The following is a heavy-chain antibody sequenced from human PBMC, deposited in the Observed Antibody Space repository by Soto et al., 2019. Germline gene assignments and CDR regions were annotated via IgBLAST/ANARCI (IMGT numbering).Heavy chain of an antibody. CDR1: GGSISSSNW. CDR3: ARGPYSSSWGEVYFQH. V-gene: IGHV4-4*02. J-gene: IGHJ1*01. D-gene: IGHD6-13*01. CDR2: IYHSGST. Sequence: QVQLQESGPGLVKPSGTLSLTCAVSGGSISSSNWWSWVRQPPGKGLEWIGEIYHSGSTNYNPSLKSRVTISVDKSNNQFSLKLSSVTAADTAVYYCARGPYSSSWGEVYFQHWGLGTLVTVSS.